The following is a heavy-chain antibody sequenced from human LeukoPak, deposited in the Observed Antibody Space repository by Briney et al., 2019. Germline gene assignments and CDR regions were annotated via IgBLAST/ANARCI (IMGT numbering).Heavy chain of an antibody. CDR2: ISGGGTT. J-gene: IGHJ4*02. Sequence: GGSLRLSCAASGFTFSDYYMTWIRQSPAKGLEWVSYISGGGTTYYADSVKGRFYISRDNANNSLSLQMNSLRGDDTAVYYCARATFGEWLLDYWGQGTLVTVSS. V-gene: IGHV3-11*01. CDR1: GFTFSDYY. D-gene: IGHD3-10*01. CDR3: ARATFGEWLLDY.